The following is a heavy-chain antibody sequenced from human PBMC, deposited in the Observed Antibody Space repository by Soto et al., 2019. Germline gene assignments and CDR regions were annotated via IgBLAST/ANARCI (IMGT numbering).Heavy chain of an antibody. CDR2: IYYSGST. V-gene: IGHV4-59*01. J-gene: IGHJ5*02. D-gene: IGHD2-8*01. CDR1: GGSISSYY. Sequence: SETLSLTCTVSGGSISSYYWSWIRQPPGKGQERIGFIYYSGSTNYNPSLKSRVTISVDTSKNQFSLKLSSVTAADTAVYYCARELHYCTNSVCYQPDLWYNWFDPWGQGTLVTVSS. CDR3: ARELHYCTNSVCYQPDLWYNWFDP.